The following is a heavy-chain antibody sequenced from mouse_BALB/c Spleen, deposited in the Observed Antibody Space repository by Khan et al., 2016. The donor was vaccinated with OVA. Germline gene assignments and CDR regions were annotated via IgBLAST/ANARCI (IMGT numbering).Heavy chain of an antibody. J-gene: IGHJ2*01. CDR1: GYTFTSYT. CDR2: INPSSGYT. CDR3: ARESTRASY. D-gene: IGHD3-1*01. Sequence: QVRLQQSGAELVKPGASVKMSCKASGYTFTSYTMHWVKQRPGQGLEWIGYINPSSGYTKYNQKFKEKATLTADKYSSPAYMQLSSLTSEDSAVYYCARESTRASYWGQGTTLTVSS. V-gene: IGHV1-4*01.